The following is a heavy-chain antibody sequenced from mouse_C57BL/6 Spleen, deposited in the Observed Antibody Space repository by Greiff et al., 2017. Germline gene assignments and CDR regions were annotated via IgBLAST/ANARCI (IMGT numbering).Heavy chain of an antibody. CDR1: GFNIKDDY. CDR3: ARWGTFAY. V-gene: IGHV14-2*01. CDR2: IAPEDGAT. Sequence: VQLQQSGAELVKPGASVKLSCTVSGFNIKDDYMHWVKQRTEQGLEWIGRIAPEDGATKSAPTSQGKATTTAAPSSNTAYRQLSSLTSEDTAVYYCARWGTFAYWGQGTLVTVSA. D-gene: IGHD3-3*01. J-gene: IGHJ3*01.